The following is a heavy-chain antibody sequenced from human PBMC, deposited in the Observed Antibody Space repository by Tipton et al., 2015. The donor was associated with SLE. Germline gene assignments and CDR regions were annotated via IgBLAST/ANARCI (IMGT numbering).Heavy chain of an antibody. V-gene: IGHV4-31*03. Sequence: GLVKPSETLSLTCTVSGGSITSSKYYWGCIRQPPGKGLEWIGYIYYSGSTHYNPSLKSRVTISVDTSKNQFSLKLSSVTAADTALYYCARGDGGTDDPFDIWGQGTMVNVSS. D-gene: IGHD2-15*01. CDR2: IYYSGST. J-gene: IGHJ3*02. CDR1: GGSITSSKYY. CDR3: ARGDGGTDDPFDI.